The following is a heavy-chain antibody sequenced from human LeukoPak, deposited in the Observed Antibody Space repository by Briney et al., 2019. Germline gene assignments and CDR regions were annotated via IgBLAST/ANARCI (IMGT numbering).Heavy chain of an antibody. D-gene: IGHD4-17*01. Sequence: GGSLRLSSAASGFTFSSYSMNWVRQAPGKGLEWVSSISSSSSYIYYADSVKGRFTISRDNAKNSLYLQMNSLRAEDTAVYYCASPQTTGGDYWGQGTLVTVSS. CDR2: ISSSSSYI. CDR3: ASPQTTGGDY. J-gene: IGHJ4*02. CDR1: GFTFSSYS. V-gene: IGHV3-21*01.